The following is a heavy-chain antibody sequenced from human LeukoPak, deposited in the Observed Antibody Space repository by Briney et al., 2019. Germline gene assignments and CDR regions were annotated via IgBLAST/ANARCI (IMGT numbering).Heavy chain of an antibody. CDR1: GGSISSGDYY. Sequence: SQTLSLTCTVSGGSISSGDYYWSWIRQPPGKGLEWIGYIYYSGSTNYNPSLKSRVTISVDTSKNQFSLKLSSVTAADTAVYYCARGWNYGDYYFDYWGQGTLVTVSS. D-gene: IGHD4-17*01. CDR2: IYYSGST. CDR3: ARGWNYGDYYFDY. J-gene: IGHJ4*02. V-gene: IGHV4-61*08.